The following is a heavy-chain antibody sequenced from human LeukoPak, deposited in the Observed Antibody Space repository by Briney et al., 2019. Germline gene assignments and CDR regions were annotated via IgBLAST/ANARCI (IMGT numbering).Heavy chain of an antibody. CDR2: ISSSGSTI. CDR3: AKPRGYSGYVYFDY. J-gene: IGHJ4*02. V-gene: IGHV3-48*03. Sequence: GGSLRLSCVASGFTFSNYAMTWVRQAPGKGLEWVSYISSSGSTIYYADSVKGRFTISRDNAKNSLYLQMNSLRAEDTAVYYCAKPRGYSGYVYFDYWGQGTLVTVSS. D-gene: IGHD5-12*01. CDR1: GFTFSNYA.